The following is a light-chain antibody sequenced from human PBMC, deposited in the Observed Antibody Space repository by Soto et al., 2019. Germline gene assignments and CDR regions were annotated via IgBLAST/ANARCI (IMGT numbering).Light chain of an antibody. CDR2: DVN. V-gene: IGLV2-14*01. CDR1: SSDVGGYKY. Sequence: QSALTQPASVSESPGQSITISCTGSSSDVGGYKYVSWYQQHPGKAPKLFIYDVNNRPSGVSNRFSGSKSGYTASLTISGLQSEDEADYYCSSYTRFETRVFGTGTKLTVL. J-gene: IGLJ1*01. CDR3: SSYTRFETRV.